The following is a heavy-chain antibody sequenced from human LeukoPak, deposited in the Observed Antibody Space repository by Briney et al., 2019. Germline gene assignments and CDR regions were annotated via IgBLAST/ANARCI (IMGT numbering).Heavy chain of an antibody. D-gene: IGHD1-14*01. CDR3: ARGVNLGDMDV. Sequence: GASVKVSCKASGYTFTKNDIHWVRQATGQGLEWMAWMDPNTDNTAYAQEFQGRVTITRNTSISTAYMELRSLRSEDTAVYYCARGVNLGDMDVWGKGTTVTVSS. J-gene: IGHJ6*03. CDR1: GYTFTKND. CDR2: MDPNTDNT. V-gene: IGHV1-8*03.